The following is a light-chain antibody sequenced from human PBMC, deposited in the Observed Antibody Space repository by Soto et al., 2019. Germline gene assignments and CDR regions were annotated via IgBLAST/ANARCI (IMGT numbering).Light chain of an antibody. J-gene: IGKJ5*01. CDR2: GAS. CDR3: QQYGGSPIT. V-gene: IGKV3-20*01. Sequence: EIVLTQSPRTLSLSPGERATLXCRASQSLRSTSLAWYQQKPGQAPRLLISGASTRAADIPARFSGSGSGTDFTLTISRLEPEDFALYYCQQYGGSPITFGQGTRLEIK. CDR1: QSLRSTS.